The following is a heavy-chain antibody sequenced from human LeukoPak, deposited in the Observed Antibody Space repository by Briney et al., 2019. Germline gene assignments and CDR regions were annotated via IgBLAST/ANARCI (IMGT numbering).Heavy chain of an antibody. V-gene: IGHV3-9*01. CDR1: GFTFDDYA. CDR3: AKESSSGYYSDFDY. CDR2: ISWNSGSI. D-gene: IGHD3-22*01. J-gene: IGHJ4*02. Sequence: GRSLRLSCAASGFTFDDYAMHWVRQAPGKGLEWVSGISWNSGSIGYADSVKGRFTISRDNAKNSLYLQMNSLRAEDTALYYCAKESSSGYYSDFDYWGQGTLVTVYS.